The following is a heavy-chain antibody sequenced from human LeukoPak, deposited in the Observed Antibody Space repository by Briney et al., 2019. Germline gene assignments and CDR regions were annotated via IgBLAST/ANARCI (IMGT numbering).Heavy chain of an antibody. D-gene: IGHD3-10*01. Sequence: SETLSLTCAVYGGSFSGYYWSWIRQPPGKGLEWIGEINHSGSTNYNPSLKSRVTISVDTSKNQFSLKLSSVTAADTAVYYCARGPRGSGSYYNRYYYYGMDVWGQGTTVTVSS. J-gene: IGHJ6*02. CDR2: INHSGST. CDR3: ARGPRGSGSYYNRYYYYGMDV. V-gene: IGHV4-34*01. CDR1: GGSFSGYY.